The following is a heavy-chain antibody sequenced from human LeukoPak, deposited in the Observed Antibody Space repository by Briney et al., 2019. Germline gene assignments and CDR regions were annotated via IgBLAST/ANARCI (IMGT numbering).Heavy chain of an antibody. Sequence: PGGSLRLSCAASGFTFSSYWMSWVRQAPGKGLEWVSYISSSGSTIYYADSVKGRFTISRDNAKNSLYLQMNSLRVEDTAVYYCARAQLAWDAANWGQGTLVTVSS. D-gene: IGHD6-13*01. V-gene: IGHV3-48*04. CDR3: ARAQLAWDAAN. J-gene: IGHJ4*02. CDR1: GFTFSSYW. CDR2: ISSSGSTI.